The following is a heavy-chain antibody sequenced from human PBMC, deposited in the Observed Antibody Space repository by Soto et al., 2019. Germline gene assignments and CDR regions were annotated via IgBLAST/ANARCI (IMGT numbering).Heavy chain of an antibody. CDR1: GYTFTSYA. D-gene: IGHD2-21*01. V-gene: IGHV1-3*01. Sequence: ASVKVSCKASGYTFTSYAMHWVRQAPGQRLEWMGWINAGNGNTKYSQKFQGRVTITRDTSASTAYMELSSLRSEDTAVYYCARQRRGHIPKTDAFDIWGQGTMVTVSS. CDR2: INAGNGNT. CDR3: ARQRRGHIPKTDAFDI. J-gene: IGHJ3*02.